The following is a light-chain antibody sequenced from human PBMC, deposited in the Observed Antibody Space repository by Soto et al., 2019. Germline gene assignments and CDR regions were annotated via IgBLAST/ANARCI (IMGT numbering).Light chain of an antibody. CDR2: NAS. J-gene: IGKJ5*01. Sequence: EIVLTQSPGTLSLSPGERATLSCRASQTVGNNFVGWYQQKPGQPPTLLIYNASNRATGIPDTFSGSGSETDFTLTISRLEPEDFAVYYCHQYAYSPQTFGQGTRLEIK. CDR1: QTVGNNF. CDR3: HQYAYSPQT. V-gene: IGKV3-20*01.